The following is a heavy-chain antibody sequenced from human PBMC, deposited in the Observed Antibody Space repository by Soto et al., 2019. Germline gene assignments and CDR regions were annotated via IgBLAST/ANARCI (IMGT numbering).Heavy chain of an antibody. CDR1: GYTFTSYG. D-gene: IGHD3-9*01. J-gene: IGHJ4*02. CDR2: ISAYNGNT. V-gene: IGHV1-18*01. CDR3: ARTYYDILTGYPEYYFDY. Sequence: ASVKVSCKASGYTFTSYGISWVRQAPGQGLEWMGWISAYNGNTNYAQKLQGRVTMTTDTSTSTAYMELRSLRSDDTAVYYCARTYYDILTGYPEYYFDYWGQGTLVTVSS.